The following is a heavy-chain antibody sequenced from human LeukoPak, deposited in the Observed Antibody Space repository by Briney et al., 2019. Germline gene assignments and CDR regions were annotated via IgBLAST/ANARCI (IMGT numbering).Heavy chain of an antibody. CDR2: ISDDGSNK. CDR1: GFIFSTYG. J-gene: IGHJ4*02. Sequence: GGSLRLSCAASGFIFSTYGMHWVRQAPGKGLEWAAVISDDGSNKYYADSVKGRFTISRDNSKSTVDLQMNSLRPEDSAVYFCAKDPSRKGEDTTMADYWGQGTLVTVSS. V-gene: IGHV3-30*18. CDR3: AKDPSRKGEDTTMADY. D-gene: IGHD5-18*01.